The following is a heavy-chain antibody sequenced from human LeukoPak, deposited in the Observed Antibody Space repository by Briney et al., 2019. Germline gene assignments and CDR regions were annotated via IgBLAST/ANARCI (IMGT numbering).Heavy chain of an antibody. CDR3: AKDQYRSGLDGFDI. CDR2: ISGSGVST. CDR1: GFTFSSYT. J-gene: IGHJ3*02. Sequence: GGSLRLSCAVSGFTFSSYTMHWVRQAPGKGLEWVSGISGSGVSTYYADSVKGRFTISRDNSKNTLYLQMNSLRAEDTAVYYCAKDQYRSGLDGFDIWGQGTMVTVSS. V-gene: IGHV3-23*01. D-gene: IGHD6-19*01.